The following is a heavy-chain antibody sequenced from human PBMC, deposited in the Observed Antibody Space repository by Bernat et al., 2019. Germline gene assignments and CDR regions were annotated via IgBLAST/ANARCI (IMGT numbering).Heavy chain of an antibody. J-gene: IGHJ4*02. CDR3: ARRYYYDSSGYLY. CDR1: GFTFSTYS. V-gene: IGHV3-48*02. Sequence: EVQLVESGGGLVQPGGSLRLSCAASGFTFSTYSMNWVRQAPGKGLEWVSYISSSSSTIYYADSVKGRFTISRDNAKNSLYLQMNSLRDEDTAVYYCARRYYYDSSGYLYWGQGTLVTVSS. D-gene: IGHD3-22*01. CDR2: ISSSSSTI.